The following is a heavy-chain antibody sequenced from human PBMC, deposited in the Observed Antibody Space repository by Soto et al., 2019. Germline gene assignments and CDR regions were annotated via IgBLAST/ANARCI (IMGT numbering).Heavy chain of an antibody. V-gene: IGHV4-31*03. CDR2: IYYSGST. D-gene: IGHD5-12*01. CDR3: ARDNSLRAFDN. CDR1: GGSISSGGYY. J-gene: IGHJ4*02. Sequence: PSETLSLTCTVSGGSISSGGYYWSWIRQHPGKGLEWIGYIYYSGSTYYNPSLKSRVTISVDTSKNQFSLKLSSVTAADTAVYYCARDNSLRAFDNWGQGTLVTVSS.